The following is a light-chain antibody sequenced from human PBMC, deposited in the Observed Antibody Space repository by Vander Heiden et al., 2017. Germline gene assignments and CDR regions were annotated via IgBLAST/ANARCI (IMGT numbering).Light chain of an antibody. V-gene: IGKV3-20*01. CDR3: QQYGSSAYT. CDR1: QSVSSSY. CDR2: GAS. Sequence: EIVLTQSPGTRSLSPGERATLSCRASQSVSSSYLAWYQQKPGQAPRLLIYGASYRATGIPDRFSGSGSGTDFTLTISRLEPEDFAVYYCQQYGSSAYTFGQGTKLEIK. J-gene: IGKJ2*01.